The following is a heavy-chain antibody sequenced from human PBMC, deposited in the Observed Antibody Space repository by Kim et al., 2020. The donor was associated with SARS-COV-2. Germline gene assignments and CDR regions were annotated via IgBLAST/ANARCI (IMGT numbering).Heavy chain of an antibody. CDR1: GFSLSTSGMC. Sequence: SGPTLVNPTQTLTLTCTFSGFSLSTSGMCVSWIRQPPGKALEWLALIDWDDDKYYSTSLKTRLTISKDTSKNQVVLTMTNMDPVDTATYYCARTVNPGLGYCSSTSPGWFDPWGQGTLVTVSS. D-gene: IGHD2-2*01. CDR2: IDWDDDK. CDR3: ARTVNPGLGYCSSTSPGWFDP. J-gene: IGHJ5*02. V-gene: IGHV2-70*01.